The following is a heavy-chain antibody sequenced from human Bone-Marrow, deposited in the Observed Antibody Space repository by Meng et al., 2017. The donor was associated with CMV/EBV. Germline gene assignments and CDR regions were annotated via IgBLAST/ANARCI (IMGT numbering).Heavy chain of an antibody. Sequence: GESLKISCAASGFTFSSYGMHWVRQAPGKGLEWVAVIWYDGSNKYYADSVKGRFTISRDNSKNTLYLQMNSLRAEDTAVYYCAREGIAAAGTHYYYYYGMDVWGQGTTVTVSS. J-gene: IGHJ6*02. CDR3: AREGIAAAGTHYYYYYGMDV. CDR1: GFTFSSYG. CDR2: IWYDGSNK. D-gene: IGHD6-13*01. V-gene: IGHV3-33*01.